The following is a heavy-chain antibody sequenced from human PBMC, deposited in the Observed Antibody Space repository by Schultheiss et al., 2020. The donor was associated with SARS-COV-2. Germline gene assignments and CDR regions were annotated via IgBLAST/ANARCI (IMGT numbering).Heavy chain of an antibody. J-gene: IGHJ5*02. CDR2: INHSGST. Sequence: SETLSLTCAVYGGSFSGYYWSWIRQSPGKGLEWIGEINHSGSTNYKLSLKSRVTISVDTSKNQFSLKMSSVTAADTAVYYCARVYQLRYFDWLLYSSWFDPWGQGTLVTVSS. CDR3: ARVYQLRYFDWLLYSSWFDP. V-gene: IGHV4-34*01. CDR1: GGSFSGYY. D-gene: IGHD3-9*01.